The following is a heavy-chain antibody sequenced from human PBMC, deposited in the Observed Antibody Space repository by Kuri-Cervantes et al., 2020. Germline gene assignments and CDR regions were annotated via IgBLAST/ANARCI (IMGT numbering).Heavy chain of an antibody. D-gene: IGHD4-23*01. CDR2: IKKDGSEE. J-gene: IGHJ4*02. Sequence: GESLKISCAASGFTFSSYSMNWVRQAPGKGLEWVATIKKDGSEEYYVDSVKGRFIISRDNAKNSLLLQMNSLRAEDTAVYYCARIWATVVTDYWGQGTLVTVSS. CDR1: GFTFSSYS. V-gene: IGHV3-7*03. CDR3: ARIWATVVTDY.